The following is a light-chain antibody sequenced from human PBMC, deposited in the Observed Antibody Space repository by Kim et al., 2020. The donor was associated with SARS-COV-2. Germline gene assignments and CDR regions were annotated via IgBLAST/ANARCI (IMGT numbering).Light chain of an antibody. CDR2: WAS. J-gene: IGKJ1*01. CDR1: QTVLSNSNNKNY. CDR3: QQYYSAPLT. Sequence: DIVMTQSPDSLAVSLGERATINCKSSQTVLSNSNNKNYLAWYQQKPGQPPNLLIYWASTRESGVPDRFSGSGSGTDFTLTISSLQAEDVAVYYCQQYYSAPLTFGQGTKVDIK. V-gene: IGKV4-1*01.